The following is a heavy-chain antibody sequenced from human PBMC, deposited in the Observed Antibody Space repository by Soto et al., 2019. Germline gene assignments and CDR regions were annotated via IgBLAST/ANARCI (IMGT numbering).Heavy chain of an antibody. J-gene: IGHJ6*02. CDR2: MNPNSGNT. CDR3: ARGGGAKGYFDWLLHKRSYGMDV. CDR1: GYTFTSYD. D-gene: IGHD3-9*01. Sequence: ASVKVSCKASGYTFTSYDINWVRQATGQGLEWMGWMNPNSGNTGYAQKFQGRVTMTRNTSISTAYMELSSLRSEDTAVYYCARGGGAKGYFDWLLHKRSYGMDVWGQGTTVTVSS. V-gene: IGHV1-8*01.